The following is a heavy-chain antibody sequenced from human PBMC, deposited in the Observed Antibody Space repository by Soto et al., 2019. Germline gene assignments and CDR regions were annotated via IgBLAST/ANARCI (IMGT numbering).Heavy chain of an antibody. D-gene: IGHD2-8*02. CDR2: IYYSGTT. J-gene: IGHJ4*02. CDR3: ARDKITGLFDY. Sequence: PSETLSLTCSVSGGSISGYDWSWIRQPPGKGLEWIGNIYYSGTTNYNPSLKSRVTISVDTSKNQFSLKLTSVTAADTAVYYCARDKITGLFDYWGQGTLVTVSS. V-gene: IGHV4-59*12. CDR1: GGSISGYD.